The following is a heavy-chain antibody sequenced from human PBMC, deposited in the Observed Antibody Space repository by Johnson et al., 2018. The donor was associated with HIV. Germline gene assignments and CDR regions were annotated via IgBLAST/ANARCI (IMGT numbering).Heavy chain of an antibody. V-gene: IGHV3-66*01. Sequence: VQLVESGGGLVQPGGSLRLSCAASGFSVSDSYVSWVRQAAGRGLEWVSVIYSGGSTYYADLKGRFTISRDNSKNTLYLQMNSRRAEDTAVYYCARRRGSGWYPDAFDIWGQGTMVTVSS. D-gene: IGHD6-19*01. CDR2: IYSGGST. CDR3: ARRRGSGWYPDAFDI. CDR1: GFSVSDSY. J-gene: IGHJ3*02.